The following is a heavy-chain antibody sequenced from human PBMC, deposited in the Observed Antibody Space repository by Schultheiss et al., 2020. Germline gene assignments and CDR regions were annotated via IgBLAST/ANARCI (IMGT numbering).Heavy chain of an antibody. V-gene: IGHV3-33*01. J-gene: IGHJ6*02. Sequence: GGSLRLSCAASGFTFSSYGMHWVRQAPGKGLEWVAVIWYDGSNKYYADSVKGRFTISRDNSKNTLYLQMNSLRAEDTAVYYCAREGLYCSSTSCYPYYYYYGMDVWGQGTTVTVSS. CDR2: IWYDGSNK. D-gene: IGHD2-2*01. CDR1: GFTFSSYG. CDR3: AREGLYCSSTSCYPYYYYYGMDV.